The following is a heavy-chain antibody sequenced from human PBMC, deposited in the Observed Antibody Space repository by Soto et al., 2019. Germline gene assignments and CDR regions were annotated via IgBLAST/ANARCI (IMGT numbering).Heavy chain of an antibody. D-gene: IGHD6-19*01. CDR1: GGSISGFY. CDR2: IYHRGNT. J-gene: IGHJ4*02. V-gene: IGHV4-59*01. CDR3: ARVSAVAGRTIDY. Sequence: PSETLSLTCAVSGGSISGFYWTWIRQPPGKGLEWIGYIYHRGNTKYNPSLKSRVTISVDTSKNEFSLKLNSVTAADTAVYYCARVSAVAGRTIDYWGQGRQVTVSS.